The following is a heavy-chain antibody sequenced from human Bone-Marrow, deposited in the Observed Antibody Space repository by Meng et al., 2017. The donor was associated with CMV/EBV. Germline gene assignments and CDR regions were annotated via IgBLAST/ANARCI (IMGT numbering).Heavy chain of an antibody. CDR2: IRYDGSNK. J-gene: IGHJ4*02. V-gene: IGHV3-30*02. CDR1: GFTFSSYG. CDR3: AREIRQQLDY. Sequence: GGSLRLSCAASGFTFSSYGMHWVRQAPGKGLEWVAFIRYDGSNKYYADSVKGRFTISRDNSKNTLYLQMNSLRAEDTAVYYCAREIRQQLDYWGQGTRVTVSS. D-gene: IGHD6-13*01.